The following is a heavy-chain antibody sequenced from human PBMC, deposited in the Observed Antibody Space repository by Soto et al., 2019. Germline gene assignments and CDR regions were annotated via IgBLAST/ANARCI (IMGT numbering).Heavy chain of an antibody. J-gene: IGHJ3*02. V-gene: IGHV1-3*01. CDR3: ARAEYYYDSSPGDAFDI. CDR1: GYTFTSIG. CDR2: INGGNRKT. Sequence: ASVKVSCKASGYTFTSIGMNWVRQAPGQRLEWLGWINGGNRKTKYSQKFQGRVIITRDTSASTAYMELSRMRSEDTAVYYCARAEYYYDSSPGDAFDIWGQGTMVTVSS. D-gene: IGHD3-22*01.